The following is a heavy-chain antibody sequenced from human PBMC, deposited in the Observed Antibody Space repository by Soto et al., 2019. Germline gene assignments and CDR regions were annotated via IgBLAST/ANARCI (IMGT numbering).Heavy chain of an antibody. J-gene: IGHJ5*02. CDR3: ARLQLGGDRMLIWFDP. CDR2: INVYNGDR. CDR1: GYIFTKYG. D-gene: IGHD2-21*02. V-gene: IGHV1-18*01. Sequence: QVQVVQSGPELKKPGASVKVSCKAQGYIFTKYGIGWVRQAPGHGLEWMGLINVYNGDRKVAQKFQDRVSMTTDTATDTAYMELKSLRSGDTAVYYCARLQLGGDRMLIWFDPWGQGTLVTVSS.